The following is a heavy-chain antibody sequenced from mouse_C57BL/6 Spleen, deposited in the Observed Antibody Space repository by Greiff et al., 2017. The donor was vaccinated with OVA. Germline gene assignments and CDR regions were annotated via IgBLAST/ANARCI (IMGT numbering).Heavy chain of an antibody. Sequence: QVQLQQPWAELVRPGSSVKLSCKASGYTFTSYWMHWVKQRPLQGLEWIGNIDPSDSETHYNQKFKDKATLTVDKSSSTAYMQLSSMTSEVSAVYYCARGGNYGFAYWGQGTLVTVSA. V-gene: IGHV1-52*01. CDR3: ARGGNYGFAY. CDR1: GYTFTSYW. J-gene: IGHJ3*01. D-gene: IGHD2-1*01. CDR2: IDPSDSET.